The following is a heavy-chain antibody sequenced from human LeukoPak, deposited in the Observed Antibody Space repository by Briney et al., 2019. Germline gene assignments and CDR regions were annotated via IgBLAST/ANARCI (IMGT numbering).Heavy chain of an antibody. CDR3: ARDKIVGPTTLDY. D-gene: IGHD1-26*01. J-gene: IGHJ4*02. CDR2: IKQDESEI. CDR1: GFVFRNYF. Sequence: GGSLRLSCAASGFVFRNYFMSWVRQAPGKGLEWVANIKQDESEIYYVDSVKGRFTISRDNAKNSLYLQMNSLRADDTAVYYCARDKIVGPTTLDYWGQGTLVTVSS. V-gene: IGHV3-7*01.